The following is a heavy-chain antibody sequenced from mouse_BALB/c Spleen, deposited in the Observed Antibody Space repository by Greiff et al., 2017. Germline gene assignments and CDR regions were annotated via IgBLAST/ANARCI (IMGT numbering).Heavy chain of an antibody. D-gene: IGHD2-14*01. CDR1: GFAFSSYD. J-gene: IGHJ4*01. CDR2: ISSGGGST. CDR3: ARSRYGGAMDY. Sequence: DVMLVESGGGLVKPGGSLKLSCAASGFAFSSYDMSWVRQTPEKRLEWVAYISSGGGSTYYPDTVKGRFTISRDNAKNTLYLQMSSLKSEDTAMYYCARSRYGGAMDYWGQGTSVTVSS. V-gene: IGHV5-12-1*01.